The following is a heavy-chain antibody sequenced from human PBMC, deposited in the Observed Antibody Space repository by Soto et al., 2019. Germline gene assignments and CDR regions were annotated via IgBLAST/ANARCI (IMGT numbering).Heavy chain of an antibody. Sequence: SETLSLTCTVSGGSISSSSYYWGWIRQPPGKGLEWIGSIYYSGSTYYNPSLKSRVTISVDTSKNQFSLKLSSVTAADTAVYYCARSRNYDSSGYYYWWGQGTLVTVSS. CDR1: GGSISSSSYY. J-gene: IGHJ4*02. V-gene: IGHV4-39*07. D-gene: IGHD3-22*01. CDR2: IYYSGST. CDR3: ARSRNYDSSGYYYW.